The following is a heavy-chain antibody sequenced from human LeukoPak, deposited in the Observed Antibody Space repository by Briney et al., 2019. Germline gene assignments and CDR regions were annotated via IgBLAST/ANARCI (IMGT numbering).Heavy chain of an antibody. J-gene: IGHJ6*03. Sequence: SETLSLTCPVSGGSISSYYWSWIRQPPGKGLEWIGSIYYSGSTYYNLSLKSRVTISVDTSKNQFPLKLSSVTAADTAVYYCASTDYYYDSSGYYYYYYMDVWGKGTTVTVSS. CDR3: ASTDYYYDSSGYYYYYYMDV. V-gene: IGHV4-59*05. CDR1: GGSISSYY. CDR2: IYYSGST. D-gene: IGHD3-22*01.